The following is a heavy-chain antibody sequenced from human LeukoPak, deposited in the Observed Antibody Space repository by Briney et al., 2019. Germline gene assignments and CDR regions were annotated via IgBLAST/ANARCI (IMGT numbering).Heavy chain of an antibody. V-gene: IGHV1-8*03. CDR1: GYTFTSYD. D-gene: IGHD2-2*01. Sequence: ASVKVSCKASGYTFTSYDINWVRQATGQGLEWMGWMNPNSGNTGYAQKFQGRVTITRNTSISTAYMELSSLRSEDTAVYYCARGHCSSTSCYSTGYYYYYMDVWGKGTTVTVSS. CDR2: MNPNSGNT. J-gene: IGHJ6*03. CDR3: ARGHCSSTSCYSTGYYYYYMDV.